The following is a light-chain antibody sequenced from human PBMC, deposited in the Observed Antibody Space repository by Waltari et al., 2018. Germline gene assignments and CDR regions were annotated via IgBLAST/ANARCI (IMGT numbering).Light chain of an antibody. CDR3: QNRRKWPPVFT. Sequence: EIVLTQSPATLSMSPGERVTLSCRASQSVGSDLAWYQQKPGQAPRLLIYDASHRATGIPARFRGSGSGTDFTLTISSLESEDFAVYYCQNRRKWPPVFTFGPGTKVEIK. J-gene: IGKJ3*01. CDR2: DAS. V-gene: IGKV3-11*01. CDR1: QSVGSD.